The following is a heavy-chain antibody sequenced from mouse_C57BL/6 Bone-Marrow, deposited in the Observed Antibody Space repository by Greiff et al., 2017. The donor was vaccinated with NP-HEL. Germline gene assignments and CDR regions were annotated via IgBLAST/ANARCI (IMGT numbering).Heavy chain of an antibody. V-gene: IGHV1-18*01. CDR3: ARNGPYYYGSSYWYFDV. J-gene: IGHJ1*03. D-gene: IGHD1-1*01. CDR2: INPNNGGT. CDR1: GYTFTDYN. Sequence: VQLQQSGPELVKPGASVKIPCKASGYTFTDYNMDWVKQSHGKSLEWIGDINPNNGGTIYNQKFKGKATLTVEKSSSTAYMELRSLTSEDTAVYYCARNGPYYYGSSYWYFDVWGTGTTVTVSS.